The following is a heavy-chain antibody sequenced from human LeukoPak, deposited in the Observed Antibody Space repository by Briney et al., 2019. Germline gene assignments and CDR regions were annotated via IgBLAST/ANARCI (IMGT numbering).Heavy chain of an antibody. J-gene: IGHJ4*02. CDR3: ARASYYCDSSGYYYPGDY. V-gene: IGHV1-2*02. Sequence: ASVKVSCKASGYTFTGYYMHWVRQAPGQGLEWMGWINPNSGGTNYAQKFQGRVTMTRDTSISTAYMELSRLRSDDTAVYYCARASYYCDSSGYYYPGDYWGQGTLVTVSS. CDR2: INPNSGGT. CDR1: GYTFTGYY. D-gene: IGHD3-22*01.